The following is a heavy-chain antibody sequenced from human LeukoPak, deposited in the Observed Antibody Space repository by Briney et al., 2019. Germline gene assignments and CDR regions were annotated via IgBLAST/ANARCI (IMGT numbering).Heavy chain of an antibody. Sequence: GAPVKVSCKASGYTFTSYDINWVRQATGQGLEWMGWMNPNSGNTGYAQKFQGRVTMTRNTSISTAYMELSSLRSEDTAVYYCARIRVAATGWYYYYYGMDVWGQGTTVTVSS. CDR3: ARIRVAATGWYYYYYGMDV. V-gene: IGHV1-8*01. CDR2: MNPNSGNT. D-gene: IGHD2-15*01. CDR1: GYTFTSYD. J-gene: IGHJ6*02.